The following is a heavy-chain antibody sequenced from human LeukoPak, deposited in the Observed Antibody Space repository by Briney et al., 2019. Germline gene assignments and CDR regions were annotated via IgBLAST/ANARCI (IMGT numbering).Heavy chain of an antibody. J-gene: IGHJ5*02. Sequence: SEILSLTCTVSGGSISSSSYYWGWIRQPPGTGLEWIERIYYSGSTYYNLSPKSRVTICVHTSKNQFSLKLSSVTGADTAVYYCARRRIAARPEGRAWFDPWGQGTLVTVSS. CDR1: GGSISSSSYY. V-gene: IGHV4-39*07. D-gene: IGHD6-6*01. CDR3: ARRRIAARPEGRAWFDP. CDR2: IYYSGST.